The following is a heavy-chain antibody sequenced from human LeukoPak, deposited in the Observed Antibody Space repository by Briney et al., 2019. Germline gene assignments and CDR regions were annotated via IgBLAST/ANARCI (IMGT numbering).Heavy chain of an antibody. D-gene: IGHD6-19*01. V-gene: IGHV3-23*01. CDR3: AKDLSRAVAADWFDP. Sequence: QTGGSLRLSCAASGFTFSNYDMSWVRQAPGKGLEWVSSTSDSGGSTYYADSVKGRFTISRDNSKNTLYLQMTNLRAADTAVYYCAKDLSRAVAADWFDPWDQGSLVTVSS. CDR2: TSDSGGST. CDR1: GFTFSNYD. J-gene: IGHJ5*02.